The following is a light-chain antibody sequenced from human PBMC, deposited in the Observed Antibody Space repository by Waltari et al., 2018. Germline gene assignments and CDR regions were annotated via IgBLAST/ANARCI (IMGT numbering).Light chain of an antibody. V-gene: IGKV1-33*01. Sequence: DIQMTQSPSSLSASVGDRVTITCQASQDISNYLNWYQQKPGKAPKLLIYDASNLETGVPSRFSGSGSGTDFSFTISSMQPGDIATYYCHQYENLPPTFGQGTKLDIK. CDR1: QDISNY. CDR2: DAS. CDR3: HQYENLPPT. J-gene: IGKJ2*01.